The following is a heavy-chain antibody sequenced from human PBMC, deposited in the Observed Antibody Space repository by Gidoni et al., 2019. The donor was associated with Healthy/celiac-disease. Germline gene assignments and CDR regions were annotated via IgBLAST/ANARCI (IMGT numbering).Heavy chain of an antibody. CDR3: AKDLGGNYDFWSGRTDR. D-gene: IGHD3-3*01. Sequence: EGQLLESGGGLVQPGGSLRLCCAAAGFNVSSYAMSWVRQGPGKGLELVSAICGMWCSPYYAGSLKCRFPISRDHSHNTLYLQINSLRAQDTAVYYCAKDLGGNYDFWSGRTDRGGQGTLVTVSS. CDR2: ICGMWCSP. V-gene: IGHV3-23*01. J-gene: IGHJ4*02. CDR1: GFNVSSYA.